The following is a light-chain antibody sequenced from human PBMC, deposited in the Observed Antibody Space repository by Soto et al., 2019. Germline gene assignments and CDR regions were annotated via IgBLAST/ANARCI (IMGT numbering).Light chain of an antibody. Sequence: QSALTQPASLSGSPGQSITLSCTGTSSDIGAYDYVSSFQQHPGKVPKLMISEVNNRPSGVSNRFSGSKSGNTAYLPISGLQVEDEADYFCVSFTTSSTHVFGTGSKVTGL. CDR3: VSFTTSSTHV. CDR2: EVN. J-gene: IGLJ1*01. V-gene: IGLV2-14*01. CDR1: SSDIGAYDY.